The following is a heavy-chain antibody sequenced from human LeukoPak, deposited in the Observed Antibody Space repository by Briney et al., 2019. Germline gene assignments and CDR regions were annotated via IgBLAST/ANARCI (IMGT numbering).Heavy chain of an antibody. Sequence: SETLSLTCTVSGGSISSSSYYWGWIRQPLGKGLEWIGSISYSGSTYFNPSLKSRVTISVDTSKNQFSLKLSSVTAADTAVYYCARLSLGGLNRGPPADYYYYYMDVWGKGTTVTVSS. J-gene: IGHJ6*03. CDR3: ARLSLGGLNRGPPADYYYYYMDV. CDR1: GGSISSSSYY. V-gene: IGHV4-39*01. CDR2: ISYSGST. D-gene: IGHD3-16*01.